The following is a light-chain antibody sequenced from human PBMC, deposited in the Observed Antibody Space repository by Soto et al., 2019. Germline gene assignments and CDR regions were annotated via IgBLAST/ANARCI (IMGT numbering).Light chain of an antibody. J-gene: IGKJ3*01. V-gene: IGKV3-20*01. Sequence: EIVLTQSPGTLSLSAGQRATLSCRASQSVTTSYLAWYQQKPGQAPRLLIYGASSRAAGIPDRFSGSGSGTDFTLTISRLEPEDFAVYYCQQYGSSPPTCGPGTKGDIK. CDR3: QQYGSSPPT. CDR2: GAS. CDR1: QSVTTSY.